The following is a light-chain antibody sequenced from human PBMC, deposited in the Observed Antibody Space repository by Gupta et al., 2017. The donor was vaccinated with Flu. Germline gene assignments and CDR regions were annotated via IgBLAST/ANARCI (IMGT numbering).Light chain of an antibody. CDR2: EVD. V-gene: IGLV2-8*01. Sequence: QSALTQPPSASGSPGQSVAISCTGSSSDVGGHDYVSWFQQHPGKAPKLMIFEVDKRPSGVPDRFSGSKSDITASLTVSGLQPEDEADYYCCSYAGNNNWIFGTGTKVTVL. CDR3: CSYAGNNNWI. CDR1: SSDVGGHDY. J-gene: IGLJ1*01.